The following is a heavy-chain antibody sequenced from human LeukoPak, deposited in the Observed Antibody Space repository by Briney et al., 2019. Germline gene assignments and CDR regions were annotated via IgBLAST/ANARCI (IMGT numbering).Heavy chain of an antibody. CDR1: GFTFSSYA. D-gene: IGHD6-19*01. Sequence: GGSLRLSCTASGFTFSSYAMYWVRQAPGEGLEWGSGIFGSGGSAHYADSVKGRFTISRDNSQNTVYLQMNSLRAEDTAVYYCGKTTTGYSSGRNPAWPVDYWGQGTLVTVSS. J-gene: IGHJ4*02. V-gene: IGHV3-23*01. CDR2: IFGSGGSA. CDR3: GKTTTGYSSGRNPAWPVDY.